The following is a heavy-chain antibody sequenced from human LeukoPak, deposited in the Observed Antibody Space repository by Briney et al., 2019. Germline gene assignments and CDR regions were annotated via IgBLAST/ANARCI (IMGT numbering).Heavy chain of an antibody. J-gene: IGHJ3*02. CDR1: GYTFTSYA. Sequence: ASVKVSCKASGYTFTSYAIHWVRQAPGQRLEWMGWINAGNGNTKYSQKFQGRVTITRDTSASTAYMELSSLRSEDTAVYYCARDKSGSAYDAFDIWGQGTMVTVSS. CDR3: ARDKSGSAYDAFDI. D-gene: IGHD1-26*01. CDR2: INAGNGNT. V-gene: IGHV1-3*01.